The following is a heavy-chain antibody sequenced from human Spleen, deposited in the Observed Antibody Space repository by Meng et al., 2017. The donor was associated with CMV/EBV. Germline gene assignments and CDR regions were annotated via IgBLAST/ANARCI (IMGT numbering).Heavy chain of an antibody. V-gene: IGHV4-59*01. Sequence: SETLSLTCTVSGGSISSYYGSWIRQPPGKGLEWIGYIYYSGSTNYNPSLKSRVTISVDTSKNQFSLKLSSVTAADTAVYYCARVGWLYGMDVWGQGATVTVSS. CDR1: GGSISSYY. J-gene: IGHJ6*02. CDR3: ARVGWLYGMDV. CDR2: IYYSGST. D-gene: IGHD5-12*01.